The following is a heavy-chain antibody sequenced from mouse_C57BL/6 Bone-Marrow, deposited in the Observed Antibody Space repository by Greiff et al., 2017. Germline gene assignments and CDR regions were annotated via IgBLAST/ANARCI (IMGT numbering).Heavy chain of an antibody. Sequence: EVKLMESGGGLVKPGGSLKLSCAASGFTFSDYGMHWVRQAPEKGLEWVAYISSGSSTSYYADTVKGRFTISRDNAKNTLFRQMTSLRSEDTAMYYCAKAYGNYSWFAYWGQGTLVTVSA. J-gene: IGHJ3*01. D-gene: IGHD2-1*01. CDR3: AKAYGNYSWFAY. V-gene: IGHV5-17*01. CDR1: GFTFSDYG. CDR2: ISSGSSTS.